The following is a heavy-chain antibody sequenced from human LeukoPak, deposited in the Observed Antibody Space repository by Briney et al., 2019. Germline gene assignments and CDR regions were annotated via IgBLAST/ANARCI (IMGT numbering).Heavy chain of an antibody. J-gene: IGHJ3*02. V-gene: IGHV3-21*01. CDR1: GFTFSSYW. Sequence: NPGGSLRLSCAASGFTFSSYWMNWVRQAPGKGLEWVSCISSSSSYIYYADSVKGRFTISRDNAKNSLYLQMNSLRAEDTAVYYCARFDSSGDLLGAFDIWGQGTMVTVSS. D-gene: IGHD6-19*01. CDR3: ARFDSSGDLLGAFDI. CDR2: ISSSSSYI.